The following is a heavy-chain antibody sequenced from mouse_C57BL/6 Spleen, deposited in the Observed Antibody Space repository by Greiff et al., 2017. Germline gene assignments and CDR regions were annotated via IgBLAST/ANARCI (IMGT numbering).Heavy chain of an antibody. Sequence: EVQLQQSGPELVKPGASVKIPCKASGYTFTDYNMDWVKQSHGKSLEWIGDINPNNGGTIYNQKFKGKATLTVDKSSSTAYMELRSLTSEDTAVYYCARRYYGSSHYYAMDYWGQGTSVTVSS. D-gene: IGHD1-1*01. CDR3: ARRYYGSSHYYAMDY. V-gene: IGHV1-18*01. CDR1: GYTFTDYN. J-gene: IGHJ4*01. CDR2: INPNNGGT.